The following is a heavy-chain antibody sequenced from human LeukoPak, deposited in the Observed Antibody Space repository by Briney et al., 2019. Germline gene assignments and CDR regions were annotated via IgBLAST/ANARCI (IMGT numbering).Heavy chain of an antibody. V-gene: IGHV4-39*01. Sequence: SETLSLTCTVSGGSISSSSYYWGWIRQPPGKGLEWIGSIYYSGSTYYNPSLTSRVTISVDTAKNQFSLKLSSVTAAETAVYYCARRGGRGFFDYWGQGTLVTGSS. J-gene: IGHJ4*02. D-gene: IGHD2-15*01. CDR2: IYYSGST. CDR1: GGSISSSSYY. CDR3: ARRGGRGFFDY.